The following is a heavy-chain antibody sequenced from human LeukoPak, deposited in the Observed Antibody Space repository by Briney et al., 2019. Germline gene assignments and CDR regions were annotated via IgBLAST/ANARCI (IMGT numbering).Heavy chain of an antibody. Sequence: SETLSLTCAVYGGSFSGYYWSWIRQPPGKGLEWIGEINHSGSTNYNPSLKSRVTISVDTSKNQFSLKLSSVTAADTAVYYCAREHIVVVTAIRSWFDPWGQGTLVTVSS. V-gene: IGHV4-34*01. J-gene: IGHJ5*02. CDR2: INHSGST. D-gene: IGHD2-21*02. CDR1: GGSFSGYY. CDR3: AREHIVVVTAIRSWFDP.